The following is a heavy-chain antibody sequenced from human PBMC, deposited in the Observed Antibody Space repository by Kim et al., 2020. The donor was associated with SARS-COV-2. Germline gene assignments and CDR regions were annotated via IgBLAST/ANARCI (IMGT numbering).Heavy chain of an antibody. CDR1: GFTFSSCA. V-gene: IGHV3-30-3*01. J-gene: IGHJ6*02. Sequence: GGSLRLSCAASGFTFSSCAIHWVRQAPGKGLEWVAVISYDGSNKNYADSVKGRFTISRDNSKNTLYLQRNSLRAEETALYYCARAPWSRLRGLTYSYYGMDVWGQGTTVTISS. D-gene: IGHD3-10*01. CDR3: ARAPWSRLRGLTYSYYGMDV. CDR2: ISYDGSNK.